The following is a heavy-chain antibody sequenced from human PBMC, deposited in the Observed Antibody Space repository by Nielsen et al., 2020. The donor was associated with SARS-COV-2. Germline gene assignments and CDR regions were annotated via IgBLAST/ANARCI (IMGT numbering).Heavy chain of an antibody. CDR2: ISWNSGFI. J-gene: IGHJ3*02. D-gene: IGHD3-10*01. V-gene: IGHV3-9*01. CDR1: EFTFDDHS. Sequence: SLKISCEASEFTFDDHSMHWVRQAPGKGLEWVSGISWNSGFIGYADSVKGRFIISRDSSENTLYLQLNSLRAEDTAVYYCARESSPYGLDIWGQGTMVTVSS. CDR3: ARESSPYGLDI.